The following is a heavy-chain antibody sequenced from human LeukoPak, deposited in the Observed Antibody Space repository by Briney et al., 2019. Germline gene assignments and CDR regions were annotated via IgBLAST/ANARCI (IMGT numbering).Heavy chain of an antibody. J-gene: IGHJ4*02. CDR3: LRGCPRSTGGDY. Sequence: GGSLRLSCAASGFTFSDYAIHWVRQTPGKGLEYVSAISATGGSTYYGNSVKGRFIVSRDNSKNTAYLQMGGLRTEDTAVYYCLRGCPRSTGGDYWGQGTMVTVSS. CDR2: ISATGGST. V-gene: IGHV3-64*01. D-gene: IGHD2-8*02. CDR1: GFTFSDYA.